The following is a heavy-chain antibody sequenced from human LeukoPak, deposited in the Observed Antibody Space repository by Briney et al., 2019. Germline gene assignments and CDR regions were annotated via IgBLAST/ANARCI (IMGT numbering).Heavy chain of an antibody. CDR1: GGSVTSSSSY. J-gene: IGHJ4*02. V-gene: IGHV4-39*01. CDR3: VRNKTTGPSFDSLTGKKSNYFDF. D-gene: IGHD3-9*01. Sequence: SETLSLTCTVSGGSVTSSSSYWGWIRQPPGKGLEWLGSIYFSGSTYYNPSPKSRLTMSVDTSKTQFSLELNSVTAADTAVYYCVRNKTTGPSFDSLTGKKSNYFDFWGQGTLVSVSS. CDR2: IYFSGST.